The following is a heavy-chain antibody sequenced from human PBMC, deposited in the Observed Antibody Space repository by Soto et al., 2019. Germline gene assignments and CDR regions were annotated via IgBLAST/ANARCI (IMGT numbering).Heavy chain of an antibody. CDR2: ISRSSSTI. V-gene: IGHV3-48*02. CDR1: GFTFSSYS. J-gene: IGHJ5*02. Sequence: EVQLVESGGGLVQPGGSLRLSCAASGFTFSSYSMNWVRQAPGKGLAWVLYISRSSSTIYYADSVKGRFTISSDNAKNSLYLQINRLRDEDTAVYYCARGLELGSSGEPWRQATLLTVSS. D-gene: IGHD1-7*01. CDR3: ARGLELGSSGEP.